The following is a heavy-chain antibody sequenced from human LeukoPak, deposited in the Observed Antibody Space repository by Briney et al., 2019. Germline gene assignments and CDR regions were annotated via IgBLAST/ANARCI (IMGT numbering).Heavy chain of an antibody. CDR3: ARDGPGYSFDY. V-gene: IGHV3-30-3*01. CDR1: GFIFSNYA. CDR2: ISYDGSNK. D-gene: IGHD5-18*01. J-gene: IGHJ4*02. Sequence: GGSLRLSCAASGFIFSNYAMHWVRQAPGKGLEWVAVISYDGSNKYYADSVKGRFTISRDNSKNTLFLQMNSLRAEDTAVYYCARDGPGYSFDYWGQGTLVTVSS.